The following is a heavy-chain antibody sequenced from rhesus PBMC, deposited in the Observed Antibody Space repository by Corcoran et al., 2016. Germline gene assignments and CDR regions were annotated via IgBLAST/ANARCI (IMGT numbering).Heavy chain of an antibody. CDR2: MGGRSGST. CDR3: ARAGGY. CDR1: GGSIRGYY. Sequence: QVQLQESGPGLVKPSETLSLTCAVSGGSIRGYYWNWIRQPPGKGREWIGYMGGRSGSTYLNPSLNSRVTISTDTSKNLFSRKLSSVTAADTAVYYCARAGGYWGQGVLVTVSS. J-gene: IGHJ4*01. V-gene: IGHV4-165*02.